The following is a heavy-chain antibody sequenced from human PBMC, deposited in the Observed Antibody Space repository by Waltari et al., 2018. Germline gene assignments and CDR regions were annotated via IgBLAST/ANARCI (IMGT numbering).Heavy chain of an antibody. D-gene: IGHD2-21*02. Sequence: EVQLVQSGAEVKKPGASLKISCKGSGYSFNPYWIGWVRQVPGKGLEWMGVIWPDNSDTRYSPSFRGQVTVSVDRSISTAYLQWRSLEASDTGIYYCARHRGRVSQGWVTPDYWGPGTLVTVSS. CDR1: GYSFNPYW. CDR3: ARHRGRVSQGWVTPDY. J-gene: IGHJ4*02. V-gene: IGHV5-51*01. CDR2: IWPDNSDT.